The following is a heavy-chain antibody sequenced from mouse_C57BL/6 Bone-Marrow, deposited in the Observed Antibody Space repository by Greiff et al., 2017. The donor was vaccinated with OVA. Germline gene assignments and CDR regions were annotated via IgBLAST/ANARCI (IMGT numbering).Heavy chain of an antibody. Sequence: DVMLVESGGGLVKPGGSLKLSCAASGFTFSSYAMSWVRQTPEKRLEWVATISDGGSYTYYPDNVKGRFTISRDNAKNNLYLQMRHLKSKDTAMYYCARESYGPCFSYWGQGTLVTVSA. CDR3: ARESYGPCFSY. CDR2: ISDGGSYT. J-gene: IGHJ3*01. V-gene: IGHV5-4*01. CDR1: GFTFSSYA. D-gene: IGHD1-1*01.